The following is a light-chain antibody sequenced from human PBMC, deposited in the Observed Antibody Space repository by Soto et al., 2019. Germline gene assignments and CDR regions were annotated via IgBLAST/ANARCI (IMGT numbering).Light chain of an antibody. CDR2: DVT. CDR3: SSKTTSGTRV. CDR1: SSDVGAYDY. Sequence: QSALTQPASVSGSPGQSITXSCTGTSSDVGAYDYVSWYQQHPGKAPKLIIYDVTNRPSGVSNRFSASKSGNTASLTISGLQAEDEADYYCSSKTTSGTRVFGTGTKVTVL. V-gene: IGLV2-14*03. J-gene: IGLJ1*01.